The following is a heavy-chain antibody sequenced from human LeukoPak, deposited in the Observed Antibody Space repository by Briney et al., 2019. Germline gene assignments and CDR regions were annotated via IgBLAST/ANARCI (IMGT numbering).Heavy chain of an antibody. V-gene: IGHV1-18*01. CDR2: ISPYNGNT. CDR1: GYTFTNFN. Sequence: ASVKVSCKTSGYTFTNFNIAWVRQAPGQGLEWVGWISPYNGNTKYAQKFQGRVTMTTDTSTSTAYIGLRSLTFDDTAIYYCATDGYFDYWGQGTLVTVSS. J-gene: IGHJ4*02. CDR3: ATDGYFDY.